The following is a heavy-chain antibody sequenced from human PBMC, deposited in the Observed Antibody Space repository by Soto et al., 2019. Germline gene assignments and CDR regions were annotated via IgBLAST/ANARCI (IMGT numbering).Heavy chain of an antibody. Sequence: GGSLRLSCAASGFTFSSYGMHWVRQAPGKGLEWVAVIWYDGSNKYYADSVKGRFTISRDNSKNTLYLQMNSLRAEDTAVYYCAKKPVRAYYDYIWGSPRPSWYFDLWGRGTLVTVSS. CDR3: AKKPVRAYYDYIWGSPRPSWYFDL. V-gene: IGHV3-33*06. CDR2: IWYDGSNK. J-gene: IGHJ2*01. CDR1: GFTFSSYG. D-gene: IGHD3-16*01.